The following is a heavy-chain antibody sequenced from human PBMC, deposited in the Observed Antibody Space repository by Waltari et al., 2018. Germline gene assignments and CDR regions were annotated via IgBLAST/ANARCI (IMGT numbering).Heavy chain of an antibody. CDR3: ARAFSIAAAGTSLVFDY. J-gene: IGHJ4*02. D-gene: IGHD6-13*01. V-gene: IGHV4-61*02. CDR1: GGSISSGSYY. CDR2: IYTSGST. Sequence: QVQLQESGPGLVKPSQTLSLTCTVSGGSISSGSYYWSWIRQPAGKGLEWIGRIYTSGSTNYNPSLKSRATISVDTSKNQFSLKLSSVTAADTAVYYCARAFSIAAAGTSLVFDYWGQGTLVTVSS.